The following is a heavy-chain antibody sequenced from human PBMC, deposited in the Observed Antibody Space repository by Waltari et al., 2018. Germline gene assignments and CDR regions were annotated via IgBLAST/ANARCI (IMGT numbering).Heavy chain of an antibody. V-gene: IGHV1-69*01. CDR3: ARDAYYYGSGSYSHPYNWFDP. CDR2: IIPIFGTA. CDR1: GGTFRSYA. D-gene: IGHD3-10*01. J-gene: IGHJ5*02. Sequence: QVQLVQSGAEVKTPGSSVKVSCKASGGTFRSYAISWVRQAPGQGLEWMGGIIPIFGTANYAQKFQGRVTITADESTSTAYMELSSLRSEDTAVYYCARDAYYYGSGSYSHPYNWFDPWGQGTLVTVSS.